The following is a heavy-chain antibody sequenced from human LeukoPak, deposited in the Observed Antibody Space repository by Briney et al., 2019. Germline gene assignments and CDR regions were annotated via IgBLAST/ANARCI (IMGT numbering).Heavy chain of an antibody. V-gene: IGHV1-24*01. CDR3: ATADLIVVVPAAMRPFDY. Sequence: GASVKVSCKVSGYTLTELSMHWVRRAPGKGLEWMGGFDPEDGETIYAQKFQGRVTMTEDTSTDTAYMELSSLRSEDTAVYYCATADLIVVVPAAMRPFDYWGQGTLVTVSS. D-gene: IGHD2-2*01. CDR1: GYTLTELS. CDR2: FDPEDGET. J-gene: IGHJ4*02.